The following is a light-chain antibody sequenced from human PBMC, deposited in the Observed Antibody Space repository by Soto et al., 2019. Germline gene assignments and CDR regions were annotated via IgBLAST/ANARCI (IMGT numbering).Light chain of an antibody. CDR2: GAS. CDR1: QSVGST. V-gene: IGKV3-15*01. CDR3: QHYSNWLS. J-gene: IGKJ4*01. Sequence: EIVLTQSPATLSVSPGDRVTLSCRASQSVGSTLAWYQQKPGQPPRLLIRGASTRAPGVPARFGGSGSGTEFTLTIHSLQSEYFAVYFCQHYSNWLSFGGGTKVEI.